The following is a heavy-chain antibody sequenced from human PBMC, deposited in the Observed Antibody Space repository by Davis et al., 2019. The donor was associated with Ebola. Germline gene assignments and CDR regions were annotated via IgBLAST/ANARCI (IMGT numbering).Heavy chain of an antibody. CDR1: GFTVSSNY. V-gene: IGHV3-53*01. D-gene: IGHD3-10*01. CDR3: ASRTYGSGSN. Sequence: PGGSLRLSCAASGFTVSSNYMTWVRQAPGKGLEWVSIIYSGAGGSTYYADAVKGRFTISRDNSRSTLYLQMNSLRADDTAVYYCASRTYGSGSNWGQGTLVTVSS. CDR2: IYSGAGGST. J-gene: IGHJ4*02.